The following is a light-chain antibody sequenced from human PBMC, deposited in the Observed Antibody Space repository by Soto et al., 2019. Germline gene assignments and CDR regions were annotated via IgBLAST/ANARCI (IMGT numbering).Light chain of an antibody. Sequence: QSVLTQPPSASGTPGQRVTISCSGSSSNIGGNAVNWYQHLPGTAPKLLIYNNNQRPSGVPDRFSGSKSGTSASLAISGLQSEDEADYYCAAWDDSLNGVVFGGGTKLTVL. CDR2: NNN. CDR1: SSNIGGNA. CDR3: AAWDDSLNGVV. J-gene: IGLJ2*01. V-gene: IGLV1-44*01.